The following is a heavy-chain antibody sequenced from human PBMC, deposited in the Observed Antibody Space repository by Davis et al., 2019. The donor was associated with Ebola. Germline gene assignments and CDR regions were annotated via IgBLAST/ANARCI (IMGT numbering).Heavy chain of an antibody. Sequence: AASVKVSCKASGYTFTSYYMHWVRQAPGQGLEWMGIINPSGGSTSYAQKFQGRVTMTRNTSISTAYMELSSLRSEDTAVYYCARDRGYGSGWYNYYYGMDVWGQGTTVTVSS. D-gene: IGHD6-19*01. CDR2: INPSGGST. V-gene: IGHV1-46*01. J-gene: IGHJ6*02. CDR3: ARDRGYGSGWYNYYYGMDV. CDR1: GYTFTSYY.